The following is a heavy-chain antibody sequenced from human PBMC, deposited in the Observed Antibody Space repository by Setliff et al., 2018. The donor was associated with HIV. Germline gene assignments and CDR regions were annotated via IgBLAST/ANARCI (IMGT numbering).Heavy chain of an antibody. J-gene: IGHJ4*02. D-gene: IGHD3-22*01. CDR1: GGSISSSNYY. CDR2: IYYSGNT. CDR3: ARHGITKIVVATPDTIDY. V-gene: IGHV4-39*01. Sequence: PSETLSLTCTVSGGSISSSNYYWGWIRQPPGKGLEWIGSIYYSGNTYYNPSLKSRVTIPVDTSKNQLSLKLTSVTAADTAVYYCARHGITKIVVATPDTIDYWGQGTLVTVSS.